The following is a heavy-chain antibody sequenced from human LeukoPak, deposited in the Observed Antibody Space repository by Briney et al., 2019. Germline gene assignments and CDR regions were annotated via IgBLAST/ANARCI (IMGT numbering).Heavy chain of an antibody. CDR3: ARDSSYGSESYDYFDY. CDR1: GGSISSASYH. V-gene: IGHV4-61*02. J-gene: IGHJ4*02. Sequence: SETLSLTCTVSGGSISSASYHWSWIRQPAGKRLEWIGRIYSSGSANYNPSLKTRVSISVDTSKNQFSLKMSSVTAADTGVYYCARDSSYGSESYDYFDYWGQGSVVSVSS. D-gene: IGHD3-10*01. CDR2: IYSSGSA.